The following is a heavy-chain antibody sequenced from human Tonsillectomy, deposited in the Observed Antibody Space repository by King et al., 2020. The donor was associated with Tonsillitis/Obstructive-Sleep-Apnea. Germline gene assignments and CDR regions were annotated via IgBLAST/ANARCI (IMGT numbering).Heavy chain of an antibody. CDR2: IYYSGST. CDR1: GGSISSGGYY. J-gene: IGHJ4*02. V-gene: IGHV4-31*03. CDR3: AGGGDILTGYGVAFDY. D-gene: IGHD3-9*01. Sequence: VQLQESGPGLVKPSQTLSLTCTVSGGSISSGGYYWSWIRQHPGKGLEWIGYIYYSGSTYYNPSLKSRVSISVDTSKNQFSLKLSSVTAADTAVYYCAGGGDILTGYGVAFDYWGQGTLVTVSS.